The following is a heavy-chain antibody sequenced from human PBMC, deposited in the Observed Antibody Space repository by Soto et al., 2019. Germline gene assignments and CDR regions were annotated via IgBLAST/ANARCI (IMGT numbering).Heavy chain of an antibody. Sequence: ASVKVSCRASGYTFTSYGISWVRQAPGQGLEWMGWISAYNGNTNYAQKLQGRVTMTTDTSTSTAYMELRSLRSDDTAVYYCAGDRVGATSWFDPWGQGTLVTVSS. V-gene: IGHV1-18*01. CDR2: ISAYNGNT. CDR1: GYTFTSYG. CDR3: AGDRVGATSWFDP. J-gene: IGHJ5*02. D-gene: IGHD1-26*01.